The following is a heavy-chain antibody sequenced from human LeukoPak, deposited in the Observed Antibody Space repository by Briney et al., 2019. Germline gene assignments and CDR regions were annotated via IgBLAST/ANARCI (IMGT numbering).Heavy chain of an antibody. CDR2: INPNSRGT. J-gene: IGHJ3*02. CDR3: ARGGRVYAIVGYYDSTDAFDI. V-gene: IGHV1-2*02. D-gene: IGHD2-8*01. CDR1: GYTFTGYY. Sequence: ASVKVSCKASGYTFTGYYMHWVQQAPGHGLEWMGWINPNSRGTNYAQKFQGRVTMTRDTSISTAYMELSRLRSDDTAVYYCARGGRVYAIVGYYDSTDAFDIWGQGTMVTVSS.